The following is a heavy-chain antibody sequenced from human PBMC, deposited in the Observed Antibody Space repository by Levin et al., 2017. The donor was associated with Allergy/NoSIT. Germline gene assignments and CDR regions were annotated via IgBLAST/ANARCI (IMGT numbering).Heavy chain of an antibody. CDR2: ISGSGGST. J-gene: IGHJ6*02. V-gene: IGHV3-23*01. CDR3: AKDGTTYYDFWSGQLIGSEYYYYGMDV. CDR1: GFTFSSYA. Sequence: GGSLRLSCAASGFTFSSYAMSWVRQAPGKGLEWVSAISGSGGSTYYADSVKGRFTISRDNSKNTLYLQMNSLRAEDTAVYYCAKDGTTYYDFWSGQLIGSEYYYYGMDVWGQGTTVTVSS. D-gene: IGHD3-3*01.